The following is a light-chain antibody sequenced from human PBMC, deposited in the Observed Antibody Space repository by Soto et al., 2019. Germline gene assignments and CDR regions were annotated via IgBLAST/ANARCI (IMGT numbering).Light chain of an antibody. J-gene: IGKJ1*01. CDR1: QSVGHN. V-gene: IGKV3-15*01. Sequence: DIVMTQSPVTQSVSPGDRATLSGRASQSVGHNLAWFQQKPGQAPRLLIYGASAGATGIPDRFSGSGFGTEFTLTISSLQSEDLAVYYCQQYNNWPRTFGQGTKVEMK. CDR2: GAS. CDR3: QQYNNWPRT.